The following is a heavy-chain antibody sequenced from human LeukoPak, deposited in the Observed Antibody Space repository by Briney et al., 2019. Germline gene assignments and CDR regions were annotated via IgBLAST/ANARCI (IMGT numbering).Heavy chain of an antibody. CDR1: GFTCSSYA. Sequence: GGSLRLSCAASGFTCSSYAMSWVRQAPEKGLEWVSAISGSGGSTYYADSVKGRFTISRDNSKNTLYLQMNSLRAEDTAVYYCAKGDYYDSSGYYPDPYYFDYWGQGTLVTVSS. J-gene: IGHJ4*02. D-gene: IGHD3-22*01. V-gene: IGHV3-23*01. CDR3: AKGDYYDSSGYYPDPYYFDY. CDR2: ISGSGGST.